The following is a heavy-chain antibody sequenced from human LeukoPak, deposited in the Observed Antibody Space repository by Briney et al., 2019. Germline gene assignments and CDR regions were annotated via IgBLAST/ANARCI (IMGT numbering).Heavy chain of an antibody. V-gene: IGHV3-23*01. CDR1: GFTFSSYA. D-gene: IGHD4-17*01. Sequence: PGGSLRLSCAASGFTFSSYAMGWVRQAPGKGLELVSAISGSGGSTYYADSVKGRFTISRDNSKNTLYLQMNSLRAEDTAVYYCAKDLYGDYGHWGQGTLVTVSS. J-gene: IGHJ4*02. CDR2: ISGSGGST. CDR3: AKDLYGDYGH.